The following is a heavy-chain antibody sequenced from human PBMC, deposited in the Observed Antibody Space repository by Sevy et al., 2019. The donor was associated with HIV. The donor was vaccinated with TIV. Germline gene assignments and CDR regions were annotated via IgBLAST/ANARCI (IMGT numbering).Heavy chain of an antibody. CDR2: IGYDGSNK. CDR3: AKGTGNRYCSSTSCRPHYYYYMDV. CDR1: GFTFSSYG. V-gene: IGHV3-30*02. Sequence: LSLTCAASGFTFSSYGMHWVRQAPGKGLEWVAFIGYDGSNKYYADSVKGRFTISRDNSKNTLYLQMNSLRAEDTAVYYCAKGTGNRYCSSTSCRPHYYYYMDVWGKGTTVTVSS. D-gene: IGHD2-2*01. J-gene: IGHJ6*03.